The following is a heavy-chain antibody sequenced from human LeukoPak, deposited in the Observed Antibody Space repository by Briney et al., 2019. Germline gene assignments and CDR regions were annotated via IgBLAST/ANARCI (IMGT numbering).Heavy chain of an antibody. CDR2: ISGSGGST. CDR1: GFTFSNYA. D-gene: IGHD4-17*01. V-gene: IGHV3-23*01. CDR3: AKGSYGDYEH. J-gene: IGHJ1*01. Sequence: GGSLRLSCAASGFTFSNYALSWVPQAPGKGLEWVSAISGSGGSTYYADSVKGRFTISRDNSKNTLYLQMNSLRAEDTAVYYCAKGSYGDYEHWGQGTLVTVSS.